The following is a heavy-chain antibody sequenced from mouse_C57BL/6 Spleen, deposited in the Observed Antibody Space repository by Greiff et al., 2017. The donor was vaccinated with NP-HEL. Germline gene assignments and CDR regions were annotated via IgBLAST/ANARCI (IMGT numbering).Heavy chain of an antibody. CDR3: ARGDYYGSSYSY. J-gene: IGHJ2*01. CDR1: GYTFTSYW. D-gene: IGHD1-1*01. V-gene: IGHV1-64*01. Sequence: QVQLQQPGAELVKPGASVKLSCKASGYTFTSYWMHWVKQRPGQGLEWIGMIHPNSGSTNYNEKFKSKATLTVDKSSSTAYMQLSSLTSEDSAVYYCARGDYYGSSYSYWGQGTTLTVSS. CDR2: IHPNSGST.